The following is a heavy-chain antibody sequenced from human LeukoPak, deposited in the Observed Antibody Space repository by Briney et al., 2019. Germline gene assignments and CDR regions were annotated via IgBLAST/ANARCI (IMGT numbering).Heavy chain of an antibody. CDR2: LSYGGSP. CDR3: ARHRDGYFTNFDN. V-gene: IGHV4-39*01. Sequence: PETLSLTCTVSGGSISSSNYYWGWVRQPPGKGLEWIGSLSYGGSPYHNPSLKSRLTISVDTSKNQFSLKLRSVAAADTAVYYCARHRDGYFTNFDNWGQGTLVTVSS. J-gene: IGHJ4*02. CDR1: GGSISSSNYY. D-gene: IGHD3-22*01.